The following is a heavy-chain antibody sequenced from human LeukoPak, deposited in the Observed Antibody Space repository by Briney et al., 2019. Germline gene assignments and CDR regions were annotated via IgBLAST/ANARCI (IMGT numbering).Heavy chain of an antibody. J-gene: IGHJ4*02. V-gene: IGHV1-2*02. CDR1: GYTFTVYF. Sequence: ASVKVSCTASGYTFTVYFMHWVRQAPGQGLEWMGWINPNSGGTNYAYKFQGRVTMTRDTSISTAYMDLGSLGSDDTAVYYCARDGEYGTGSYYRGCFDYWGQGILVTVSS. D-gene: IGHD3-10*01. CDR3: ARDGEYGTGSYYRGCFDY. CDR2: INPNSGGT.